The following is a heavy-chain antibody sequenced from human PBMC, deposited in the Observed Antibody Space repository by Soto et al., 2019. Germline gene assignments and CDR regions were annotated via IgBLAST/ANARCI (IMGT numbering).Heavy chain of an antibody. D-gene: IGHD4-17*01. Sequence: PSETLSLTCTVSGGSISSSSYYWGWIRQPPGKGLEWIGSIYYSGSTYYNPSLKSRVTISVDTSKNQFSLKLSSVTAADTAVYYCAGNYGGNRGGLDYWGQGTLVTVSS. J-gene: IGHJ4*02. CDR3: AGNYGGNRGGLDY. CDR2: IYYSGST. CDR1: GGSISSSSYY. V-gene: IGHV4-39*01.